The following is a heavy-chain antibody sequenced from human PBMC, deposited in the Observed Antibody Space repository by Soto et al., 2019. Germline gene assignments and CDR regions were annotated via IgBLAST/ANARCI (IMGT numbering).Heavy chain of an antibody. CDR2: IYYSGST. CDR3: AGWENYGDYVWAFDI. V-gene: IGHV4-39*01. Sequence: QLQLQESGPGLVKPSETLSLTCTVSGGSISSSSYYWGWIRQPPGKGLEWIGSIYYSGSTYYNPSLKSRVTISVDTSKNQFSLKLSSVTAADTAVYYCAGWENYGDYVWAFDIWGQGTMVTVSS. CDR1: GGSISSSSYY. J-gene: IGHJ3*02. D-gene: IGHD4-17*01.